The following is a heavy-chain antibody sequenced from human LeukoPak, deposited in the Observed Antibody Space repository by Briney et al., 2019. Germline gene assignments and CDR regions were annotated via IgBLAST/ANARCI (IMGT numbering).Heavy chain of an antibody. V-gene: IGHV3-13*01. CDR1: GFTFSSYD. Sequence: GGSLRLSCAASGFTFSSYDMHWVRQATGKGLEWVSAIGTAGDTYYPGSVKGRFTISRENAKTSLYLQMNSLRAGDTAVYYCARDAPLLRYCSSTSCPRYGMDVWGQGTTVTVSS. CDR2: IGTAGDT. J-gene: IGHJ6*02. D-gene: IGHD2-2*01. CDR3: ARDAPLLRYCSSTSCPRYGMDV.